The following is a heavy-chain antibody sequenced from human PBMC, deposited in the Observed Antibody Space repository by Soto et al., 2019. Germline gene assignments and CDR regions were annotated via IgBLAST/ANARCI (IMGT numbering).Heavy chain of an antibody. D-gene: IGHD1-26*01. CDR2: IYHSGCT. Sequence: SETLSLTCAVSGGSISSGGYSWSWIRQPPGKGLEWIGYIYHSGCTYYNPSLKSRVTISVDRSKNQFSLKLSSVTAADTAVYYCARGQGGTYHRTAPFDYWGQGTLVTVSS. J-gene: IGHJ4*02. CDR1: GGSISSGGYS. V-gene: IGHV4-30-2*01. CDR3: ARGQGGTYHRTAPFDY.